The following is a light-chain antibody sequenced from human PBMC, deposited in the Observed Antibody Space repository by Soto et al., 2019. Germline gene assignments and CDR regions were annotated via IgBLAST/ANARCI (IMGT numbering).Light chain of an antibody. CDR3: HQHYTTPYT. CDR2: LAS. CDR1: LSVFHPTNKKNY. Sequence: IVMTQSPDSLAVSLXXXXXXXXKSSLSVFHPTNKKNYLAWFQQKPGQPPELLIHLASTRESGVPDRFSGSGSGADVTLTISSLQAEDVAVYFCHQHYTTPYTFGQGTKVEIK. J-gene: IGKJ1*01. V-gene: IGKV4-1*01.